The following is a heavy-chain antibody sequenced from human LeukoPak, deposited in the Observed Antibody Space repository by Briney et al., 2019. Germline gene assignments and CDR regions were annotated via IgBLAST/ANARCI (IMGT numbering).Heavy chain of an antibody. V-gene: IGHV5-51*01. Sequence: GESLKISCKGSGYSFTSYWIGWVRQLPGKGLEWMGIIYPGDSDTRYSPSFQGQVTISADKSISTAYLQWSSLKASDTAMYYCARIMTTVTNYYYYGMDVWGQGTTVTVSS. CDR1: GYSFTSYW. CDR2: IYPGDSDT. D-gene: IGHD4-17*01. J-gene: IGHJ6*02. CDR3: ARIMTTVTNYYYYGMDV.